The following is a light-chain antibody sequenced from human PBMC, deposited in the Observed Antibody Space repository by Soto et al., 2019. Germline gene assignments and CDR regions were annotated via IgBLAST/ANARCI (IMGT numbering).Light chain of an antibody. CDR3: QVWDSSTFVV. J-gene: IGLJ2*01. CDR2: RDS. Sequence: SYELTQPLSVSVALGQTARITCGGNNIGSKNVHWYQQKPGQAPVLVIYRDSNRPSGIPXAFSGSKSGNTAXLXISRAQAGDEADYYCQVWDSSTFVVFGGGTKLTVL. V-gene: IGLV3-9*01. CDR1: NIGSKN.